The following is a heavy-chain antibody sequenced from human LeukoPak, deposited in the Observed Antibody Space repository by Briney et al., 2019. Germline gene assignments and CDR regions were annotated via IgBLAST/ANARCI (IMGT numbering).Heavy chain of an antibody. CDR2: ISYAGSNE. CDR1: GFSFSNYA. V-gene: IGHV3-30-3*01. J-gene: IGHJ4*02. Sequence: GRSLRLSCAVSGFSFSNYAMHWVRQAPGKGLEWVAVISYAGSNEYYADSVKGRFTISRDNSKNTLYLQMNSLRAEDTAVYYCARVGTYYDIWSGYDYWGQGTLVTVSS. D-gene: IGHD3-3*01. CDR3: ARVGTYYDIWSGYDY.